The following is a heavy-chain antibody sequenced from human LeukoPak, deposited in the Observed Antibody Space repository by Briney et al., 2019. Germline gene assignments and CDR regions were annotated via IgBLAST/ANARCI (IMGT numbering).Heavy chain of an antibody. CDR2: IRYDGTNK. CDR1: GFTFSSHG. CDR3: AKDKDSTNWYFDY. V-gene: IGHV3-30*02. J-gene: IGHJ4*02. D-gene: IGHD2-15*01. Sequence: PGGSLRLSCAASGFTFSSHGMHWVRQAPGKGLEWAAFIRYDGTNKYYADSVKGRFTISRDNSKNTLYLQMNSLRAEDTAVYYCAKDKDSTNWYFDYWGQGTLVTVSS.